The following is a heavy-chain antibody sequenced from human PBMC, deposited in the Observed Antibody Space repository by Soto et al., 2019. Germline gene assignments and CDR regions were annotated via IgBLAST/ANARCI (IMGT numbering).Heavy chain of an antibody. V-gene: IGHV1-69*13. CDR2: IIPISGTT. J-gene: IGHJ6*02. CDR1: GGTFSTHA. CDR3: ARGYCSGGNCYSGMDV. D-gene: IGHD2-15*01. Sequence: SVKVSCKASGGTFSTHAIIWVRQAPGHGLEWMGGIIPISGTTYYTQKFQGRVTITADEPTGTAFMELSSLKSDDTAVFYCARGYCSGGNCYSGMDVWGQGTMVTVSS.